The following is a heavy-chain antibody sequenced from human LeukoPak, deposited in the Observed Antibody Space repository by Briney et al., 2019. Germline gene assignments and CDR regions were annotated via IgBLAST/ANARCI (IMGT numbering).Heavy chain of an antibody. CDR2: IIPILGIA. J-gene: IGHJ6*02. CDR3: AREIGTEDYYYYGMDV. Sequence: GASVKVSCKASGYTFTSYDINWVRQAPGQGLEWMGRIIPILGIANYAQKFQGRVTITADKSTSTAYMELSSLRSEDTAVYYCAREIGTEDYYYYGMDVWGQGTTVTVSS. D-gene: IGHD1-1*01. V-gene: IGHV1-69*04. CDR1: GYTFTSYD.